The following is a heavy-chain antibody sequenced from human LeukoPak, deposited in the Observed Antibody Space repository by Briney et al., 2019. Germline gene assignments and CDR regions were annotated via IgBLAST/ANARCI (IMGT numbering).Heavy chain of an antibody. CDR2: INWNGGST. CDR1: GFTFDDYG. D-gene: IGHD2-15*01. V-gene: IGHV3-20*04. Sequence: PGGSLRLSCAASGFTFDDYGMSWVRQAPGKGLEWVSGINWNGGSTGYADSVKGRFTISRDNAKNSLYLQMNSLRAEDTALYYCAKDRGGYCSGGSCYGDYWGQGTLVTVSS. J-gene: IGHJ4*02. CDR3: AKDRGGYCSGGSCYGDY.